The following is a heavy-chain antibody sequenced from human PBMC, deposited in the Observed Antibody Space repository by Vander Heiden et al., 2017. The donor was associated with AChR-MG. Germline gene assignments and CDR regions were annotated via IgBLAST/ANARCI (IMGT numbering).Heavy chain of an antibody. CDR2: ISGSGGST. V-gene: IGHV3-23*01. Sequence: EVQLFDSGGGLVQPGGSLRLSCTASGFTFTSYAMTWVREAPGKGLNWGSSISGSGGSTFYADSVKGRFTIFRDNPKHTLYLQINSLRADDTAVYYCAKDPSCSPAAGGVDYWGQGTLVTVSS. J-gene: IGHJ4*02. CDR3: AKDPSCSPAAGGVDY. CDR1: GFTFTSYA. D-gene: IGHD6-13*01.